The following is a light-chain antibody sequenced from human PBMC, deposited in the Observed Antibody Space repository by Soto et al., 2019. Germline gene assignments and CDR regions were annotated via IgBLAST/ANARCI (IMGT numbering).Light chain of an antibody. V-gene: IGLV2-14*03. CDR3: SSYTSSSTLSTYV. Sequence: QSVLTQPASVSGSPGQSITISCTGTSSDVGGYNYVSWYQHHPCKAPKLMLYDVSNRPSGVSNRFSGSKSGNTASLIISGLQAEDEADYYCSSYTSSSTLSTYVFGTGTKLTVL. J-gene: IGLJ1*01. CDR1: SSDVGGYNY. CDR2: DVS.